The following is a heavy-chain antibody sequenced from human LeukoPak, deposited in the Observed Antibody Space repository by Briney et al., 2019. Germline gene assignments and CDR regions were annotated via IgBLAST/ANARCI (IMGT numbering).Heavy chain of an antibody. CDR3: AKGRGGYGDDEIDY. J-gene: IGHJ4*02. D-gene: IGHD4-17*01. V-gene: IGHV3-30*02. CDR2: IRFDGGII. Sequence: GGSLRLSCAASGFTFRTFGMHWVRQAPGKGLEWVAFIRFDGGIIYYADSVKGRFTISRDNSKNTLYLQMNSPRTEDTAVYYCAKGRGGYGDDEIDYWGQGTLVTVSS. CDR1: GFTFRTFG.